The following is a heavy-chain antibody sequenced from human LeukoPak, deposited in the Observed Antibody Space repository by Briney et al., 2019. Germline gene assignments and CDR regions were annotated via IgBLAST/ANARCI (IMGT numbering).Heavy chain of an antibody. CDR3: VKGVSGYEGYYNMDV. CDR2: ISKNGASK. CDR1: GFSISDYA. V-gene: IGHV3-64D*06. Sequence: GGSLRLSCSVSGFSISDYAMHWVRQAPGKGLESVSAISKNGASKFYADSVKGRFTISRDNSKSTLYLQMTSLKDEDRAVYYCVKGVSGYEGYYNMDVWGTGTTVIVSS. D-gene: IGHD5-12*01. J-gene: IGHJ6*04.